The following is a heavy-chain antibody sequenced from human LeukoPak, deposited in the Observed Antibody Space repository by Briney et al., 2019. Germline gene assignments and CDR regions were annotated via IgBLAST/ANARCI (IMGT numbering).Heavy chain of an antibody. V-gene: IGHV4-59*01. CDR2: IYYTGST. Sequence: SETLSLTCTVSGGSISSYYWSWIRQPPGKGLEWIGYIYYTGSTNYNPSLRSRVTISVDTSKNQFSLELSSVTAADTAVYYCARAGFGNTPHPIDYWGQGALVTVSS. D-gene: IGHD4-23*01. CDR3: ARAGFGNTPHPIDY. J-gene: IGHJ4*02. CDR1: GGSISSYY.